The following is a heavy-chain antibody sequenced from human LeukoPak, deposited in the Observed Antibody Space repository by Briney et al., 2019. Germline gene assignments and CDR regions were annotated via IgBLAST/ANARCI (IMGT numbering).Heavy chain of an antibody. J-gene: IGHJ5*02. CDR1: GGSFSGYY. CDR3: ARRPRSSGYLGRWFDP. Sequence: PSETLSLTCAVYGGSFSGYYWSWIRQPPGKGLEWIGEINHSGSTNYNPSLKSRVTISVDTSKNQFSLKLSSVTAADTAVYYCARRPRSSGYLGRWFDPWGQGTLVTVSS. V-gene: IGHV4-34*01. D-gene: IGHD3-22*01. CDR2: INHSGST.